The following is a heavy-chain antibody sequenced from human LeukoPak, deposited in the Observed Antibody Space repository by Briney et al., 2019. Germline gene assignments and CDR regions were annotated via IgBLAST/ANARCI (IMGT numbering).Heavy chain of an antibody. Sequence: ASVKVSCKASGYTFTSYYMHWVRQAPGQGLEWMGIINPGGGSTSYAQKFQGRVTMTGDTSTSTVYMELSSLRSEDTAVYYCARVLGIAAAGTAELFDYWGQGTLVTVSS. V-gene: IGHV1-46*01. J-gene: IGHJ4*02. D-gene: IGHD6-13*01. CDR1: GYTFTSYY. CDR2: INPGGGST. CDR3: ARVLGIAAAGTAELFDY.